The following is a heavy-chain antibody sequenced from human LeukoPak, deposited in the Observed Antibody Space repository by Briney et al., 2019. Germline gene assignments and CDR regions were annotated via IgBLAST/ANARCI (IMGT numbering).Heavy chain of an antibody. CDR2: ISGGAGSI. J-gene: IGHJ4*02. CDR1: GFTFSSYA. Sequence: GGSLRLSCAASGFTFSSYAMTWVRQVPGKGLEWVSVISGGAGSIHYAGSVKGRFTISRDISKNTPFLQMNSLRAEDTALYYCVKSFDSSGWYGPHDYWGQGTLVTVSS. V-gene: IGHV3-23*01. CDR3: VKSFDSSGWYGPHDY. D-gene: IGHD6-19*01.